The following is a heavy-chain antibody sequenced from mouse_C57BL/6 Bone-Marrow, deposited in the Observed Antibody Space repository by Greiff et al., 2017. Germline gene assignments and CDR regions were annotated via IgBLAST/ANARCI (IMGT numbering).Heavy chain of an antibody. D-gene: IGHD2-3*01. CDR3: VREGAYDSAMDY. V-gene: IGHV10-1*01. J-gene: IGHJ4*01. CDR1: GFSFNTYA. Sequence: EVQGVESGGGLVQPKGSLKLSCAASGFSFNTYAMNWVRQAPGKGLEWVARIRSKSNNYATYYADSVKDRFTISRDDSESMLYLQMNNLKTEETAMYYGVREGAYDSAMDYWGQGTSVTVSS. CDR2: IRSKSNNYAT.